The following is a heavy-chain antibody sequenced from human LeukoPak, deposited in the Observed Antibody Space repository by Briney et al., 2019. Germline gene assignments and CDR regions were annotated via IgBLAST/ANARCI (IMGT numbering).Heavy chain of an antibody. CDR3: AKDTTTVTGHAFDI. CDR1: GFTFSSYG. Sequence: GGTLRLSCAASGFTFSSYGMSWVRQAPGKGLEWVSAISGSGGSTYYADSVKGRFTISRDNSKNTLYLQMNRLRAEDTAVYYCAKDTTTVTGHAFDIWGQGTMVTVSS. D-gene: IGHD4-17*01. V-gene: IGHV3-23*01. CDR2: ISGSGGST. J-gene: IGHJ3*02.